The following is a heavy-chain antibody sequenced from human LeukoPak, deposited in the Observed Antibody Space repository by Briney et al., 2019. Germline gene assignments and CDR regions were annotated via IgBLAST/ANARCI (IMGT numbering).Heavy chain of an antibody. CDR1: GGSLSSSSYY. CDR2: IYYSGST. CDR3: AVIPNYYGSGSYYRSTFDY. V-gene: IGHV4-39*01. Sequence: PSETLSLPCTVSGGSLSSSSYYWGWIRQPPGKGLEWIGSIYYSGSTYYNPSLKSRVTISVDTSENQFSLKLSSVTAADTAVYYCAVIPNYYGSGSYYRSTFDYWGQGTLVTVSS. J-gene: IGHJ4*02. D-gene: IGHD3-10*01.